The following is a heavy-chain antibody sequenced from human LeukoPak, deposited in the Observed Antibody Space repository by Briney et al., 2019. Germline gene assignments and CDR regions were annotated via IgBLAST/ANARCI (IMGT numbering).Heavy chain of an antibody. V-gene: IGHV1-2*02. D-gene: IGHD1-26*01. CDR3: ARDYLLPLGPNDGDGFAI. Sequence: GRSLRLSCAASGFTFSSYAMHWVRQAPGQGLEWMGWINPNSGGTNYAQKFQGRVTMTRDTSISTAYMELRSLTSDDTAVYFRARDYLLPLGPNDGDGFAIWGQGTMVTVSS. J-gene: IGHJ3*02. CDR2: INPNSGGT. CDR1: GFTFSSYA.